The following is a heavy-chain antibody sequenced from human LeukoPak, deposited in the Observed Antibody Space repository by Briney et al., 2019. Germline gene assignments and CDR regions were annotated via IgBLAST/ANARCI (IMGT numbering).Heavy chain of an antibody. CDR3: ARGEAVAGNDH. CDR2: INGDGYSI. J-gene: IGHJ4*02. V-gene: IGHV3-74*01. Sequence: GGSLRVSCAASGFPFSGYWMHWVRQAPGKGLVWLSRINGDGYSISYADSVKGRFTISSDNAKKTLYLQMNSLRAEDTAMYYCARGEAVAGNDHWGQGALVTVSS. CDR1: GFPFSGYW. D-gene: IGHD6-19*01.